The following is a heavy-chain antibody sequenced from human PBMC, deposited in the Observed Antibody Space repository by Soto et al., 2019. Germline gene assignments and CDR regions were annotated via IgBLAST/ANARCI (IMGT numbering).Heavy chain of an antibody. V-gene: IGHV4-38-2*02. J-gene: IGHJ6*02. CDR3: ARESAHLTPDYYGMDV. CDR1: GYSISSGYY. D-gene: IGHD6-25*01. CDR2: IYHSGST. Sequence: SETLSLTCAVSGYSISSGYYWGWIRQPPGKGLEWIGSIYHSGSTYYNPSLKSRVTISVDTSKNQFSLKLSSVTAANTDVYYCARESAHLTPDYYGMDVWGQGTTVTFSS.